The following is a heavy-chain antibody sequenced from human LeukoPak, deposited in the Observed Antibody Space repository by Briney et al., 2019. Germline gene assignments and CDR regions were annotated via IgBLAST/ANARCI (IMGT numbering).Heavy chain of an antibody. CDR2: ISTSGST. V-gene: IGHV4-61*02. J-gene: IGHJ4*02. CDR1: GGSISSGSYY. Sequence: SETLSLTCTVSGGSISSGSYYWSWIRQPAGKGPEWIGRISTSGSTNYTPSLKSRVTISVDTSKNQFSLKLTSVTAADTAVYYCARDLANGGNLDYWGQGTLVTVSS. D-gene: IGHD4-23*01. CDR3: ARDLANGGNLDY.